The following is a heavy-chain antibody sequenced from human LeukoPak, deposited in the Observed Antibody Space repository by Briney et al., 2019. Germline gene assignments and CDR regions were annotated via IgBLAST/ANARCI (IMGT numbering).Heavy chain of an antibody. J-gene: IGHJ4*02. Sequence: SQTLSLTCTVSGGSISSGGYYWGWIRQPPGKGLEWIGSIYYSGSTYYNPSLKSRVTISVDTSKNQFSLKLSSVTAADTAVYYCARNLYYYDSSGYHTPFDYWGQGTLVTVSS. D-gene: IGHD3-22*01. CDR1: GGSISSGGYY. CDR2: IYYSGST. V-gene: IGHV4-39*07. CDR3: ARNLYYYDSSGYHTPFDY.